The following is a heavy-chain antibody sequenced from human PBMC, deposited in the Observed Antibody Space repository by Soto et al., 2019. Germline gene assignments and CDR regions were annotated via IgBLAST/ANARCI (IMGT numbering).Heavy chain of an antibody. J-gene: IGHJ4*02. Sequence: AGTLSLTCTVLGGSISSSYWSWFRQPPGKGLEWIGYFYYSGSTNYNPSLKSRVTISVDMSKNQFSLKLSSVTAPDTAMYHCARGRGTTMGTVNWGQGALVTVSS. CDR3: ARGRGTTMGTVN. D-gene: IGHD1-1*01. V-gene: IGHV4-59*01. CDR2: FYYSGST. CDR1: GGSISSSY.